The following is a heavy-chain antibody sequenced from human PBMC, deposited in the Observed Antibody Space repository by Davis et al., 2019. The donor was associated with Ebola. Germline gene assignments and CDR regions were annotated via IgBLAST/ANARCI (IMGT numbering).Heavy chain of an antibody. Sequence: AASVKVSCKASGGTFSSYAISWVRQAPGQGLEWMGGIIPIFGTANYAQKFQGRVTITADKSTSTAYMERSSLRSEDTAVYYCASRTTEKTLNAFDNGGQGTWFTVPS. V-gene: IGHV1-69*06. D-gene: IGHD1-1*01. J-gene: IGHJ3*02. CDR3: ASRTTEKTLNAFDN. CDR2: IIPIFGTA. CDR1: GGTFSSYA.